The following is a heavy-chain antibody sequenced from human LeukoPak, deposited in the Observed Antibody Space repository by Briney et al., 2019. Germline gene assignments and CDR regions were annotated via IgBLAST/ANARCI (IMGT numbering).Heavy chain of an antibody. CDR1: GFTFSSYP. CDR3: AELGITMIGGV. CDR2: ISSSGSTI. Sequence: GGSLRLSCAASGFTFSSYPMNRVRQAPGKGLEWVSYISSSGSTIYYADSVKGRFTISRDNAKNSLYLQMNSLRAEDTAVYYCAELGITMIGGVWGKGTTVTISS. V-gene: IGHV3-48*03. D-gene: IGHD3-10*02. J-gene: IGHJ6*04.